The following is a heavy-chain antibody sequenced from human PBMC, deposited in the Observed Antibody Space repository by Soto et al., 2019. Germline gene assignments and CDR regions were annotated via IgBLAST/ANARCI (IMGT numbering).Heavy chain of an antibody. CDR1: GYTFTSYG. CDR2: ISAYNGNT. CDR3: ARAPGYCSGGSCDYWYFDL. D-gene: IGHD2-15*01. V-gene: IGHV1-18*01. J-gene: IGHJ2*01. Sequence: ASVKVSCKASGYTFTSYGISWVRQAPGQGLEWMGWISAYNGNTNYAQKLQGRVTMTTDTSTSTAYMELRSLRSDDTAVYYCARAPGYCSGGSCDYWYFDLWGRGTPVTV.